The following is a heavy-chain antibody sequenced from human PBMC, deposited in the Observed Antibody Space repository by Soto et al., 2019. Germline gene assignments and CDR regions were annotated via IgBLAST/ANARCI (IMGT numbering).Heavy chain of an antibody. V-gene: IGHV1-69*13. CDR2: IIPIFGTA. Sequence: GASVKVSCKASGGTFISYAISWVRQAPGQGLEWMGGIIPIFGTANYAQKFQGRVTITADESTSTAYMELSSLRSEDTAVYYCARGGEQWLADVAFDIWGQGTMVTVSS. J-gene: IGHJ3*02. CDR1: GGTFISYA. CDR3: ARGGEQWLADVAFDI. D-gene: IGHD6-19*01.